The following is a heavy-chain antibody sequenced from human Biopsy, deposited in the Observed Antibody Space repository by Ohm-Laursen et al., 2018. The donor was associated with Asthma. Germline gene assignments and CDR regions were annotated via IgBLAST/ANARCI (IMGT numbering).Heavy chain of an antibody. CDR3: ARAVDYSHYYGIDV. V-gene: IGHV1-18*01. Sequence: ASVQDSCKTSGYTFNSAGITWVRQAPGQGLEWMGWISVYNGNTKVAQKLQDRVTMITDTSTSTAYMELRSLRSDDTAVYFCARAVDYSHYYGIDVWGQGTTVTVS. CDR2: ISVYNGNT. CDR1: GYTFNSAG. D-gene: IGHD4-23*01. J-gene: IGHJ6*02.